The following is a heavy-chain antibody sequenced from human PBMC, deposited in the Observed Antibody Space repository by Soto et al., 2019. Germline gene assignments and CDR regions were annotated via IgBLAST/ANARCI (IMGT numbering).Heavy chain of an antibody. J-gene: IGHJ4*02. Sequence: QPGGSLRLSCAASGFTFTTSAMSWVRQAPGKGLEWVSAITASGGSTYYADSVKGRFTISRDNSKNTLYLQMNSLRAEDTAVYYCAKHGRDQLLCLSDYWGQGTLVTVSS. D-gene: IGHD2-2*01. V-gene: IGHV3-23*01. CDR1: GFTFTTSA. CDR2: ITASGGST. CDR3: AKHGRDQLLCLSDY.